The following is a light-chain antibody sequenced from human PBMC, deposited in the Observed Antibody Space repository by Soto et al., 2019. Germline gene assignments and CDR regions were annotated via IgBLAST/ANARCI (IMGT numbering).Light chain of an antibody. CDR1: SGDIGSYNR. V-gene: IGLV2-14*01. J-gene: IGLJ1*01. CDR2: EVT. CDR3: SSYTNINTRACV. Sequence: QSALTQPASVSGSPGQSITISCTGTSGDIGSYNRVSWYQQHPGKAPKLIIYEVTDRPSGVSNRFSGSKSGNTASLTISWLQAEDEAEYYCSSYTNINTRACVFGTGTKVTVL.